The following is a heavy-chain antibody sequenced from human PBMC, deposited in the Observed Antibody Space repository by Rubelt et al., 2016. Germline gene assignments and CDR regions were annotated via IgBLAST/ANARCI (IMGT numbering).Heavy chain of an antibody. D-gene: IGHD1-26*01. J-gene: IGHJ6*02. V-gene: IGHV1-2*06. CDR2: IIPNSGDT. Sequence: SGAEVKKPGASVKVSCKASGYTFTGYYMHWVRQAPGQGLEWMGRIIPNSGDTNYAQKFQGRVTLTRDTSISTAYMELSRLRSDDTAVYYCASGTNYYYAMDVWGQGTTVTVSS. CDR3: ASGTNYYYAMDV. CDR1: GYTFTGYY.